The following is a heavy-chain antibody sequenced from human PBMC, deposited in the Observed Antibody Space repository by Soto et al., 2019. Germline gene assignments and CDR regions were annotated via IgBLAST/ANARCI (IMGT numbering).Heavy chain of an antibody. V-gene: IGHV3-48*02. Sequence: GGSLRLSCAASGFTFSSYSMNWVRQAPGKGLEWVSYISSSSSTIYYADSVKGRFTISRDNAKNSLYLQMNSLRDEDTAVYYCARSLLEWLPGGFDYWGQGTLVTVSS. CDR1: GFTFSSYS. CDR3: ARSLLEWLPGGFDY. J-gene: IGHJ4*02. CDR2: ISSSSSTI. D-gene: IGHD3-3*01.